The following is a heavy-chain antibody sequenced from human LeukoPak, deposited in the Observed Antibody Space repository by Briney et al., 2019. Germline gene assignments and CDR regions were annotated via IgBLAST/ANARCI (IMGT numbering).Heavy chain of an antibody. Sequence: KFQGRVTITRDTSASTACMELSSLRSEDTAVYYCATSWYGWFDPWGQGTLVTVSS. D-gene: IGHD6-13*01. V-gene: IGHV1-3*01. J-gene: IGHJ5*02. CDR3: ATSWYGWFDP.